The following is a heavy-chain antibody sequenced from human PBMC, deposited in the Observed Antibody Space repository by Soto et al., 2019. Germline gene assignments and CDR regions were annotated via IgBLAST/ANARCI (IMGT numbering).Heavy chain of an antibody. J-gene: IGHJ6*02. CDR1: GYTFTSYD. V-gene: IGHV1-8*01. Sequence: GASVKVSCKASGYTFTSYDINWVRQATGQGLEWMGWMNPNSGNTGYAQKFQGRVTMTRNTSISTAYMELSSLRSEDAAVYYCAAMATGSYHYYRQDVWAQGTTDPVSS. CDR2: MNPNSGNT. CDR3: AAMATGSYHYYRQDV. D-gene: IGHD5-18*01.